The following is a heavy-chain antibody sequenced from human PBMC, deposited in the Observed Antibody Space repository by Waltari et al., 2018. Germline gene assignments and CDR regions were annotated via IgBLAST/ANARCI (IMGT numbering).Heavy chain of an antibody. Sequence: QVQLVESGGGVVQPGMSLRLSCAASGFSLRNFGMHWVRQAPGKGLEWLALAFFDGIKTDYADSVRGRFTISRDNSKNTLYLDINNLRVDDTGIYYCAKDAFGNTYLDHWGQGTVVTVSS. CDR2: AFFDGIKT. D-gene: IGHD3-10*01. V-gene: IGHV3-30*18. CDR3: AKDAFGNTYLDH. CDR1: GFSLRNFG. J-gene: IGHJ5*02.